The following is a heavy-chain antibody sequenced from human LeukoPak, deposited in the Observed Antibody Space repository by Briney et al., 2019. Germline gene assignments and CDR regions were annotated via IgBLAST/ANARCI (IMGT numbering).Heavy chain of an antibody. CDR2: ISSSSSYI. CDR1: GFTFSSYS. Sequence: PGGSLRLSCAASGFTFSSYSMNWVRQAPGKGLEWVSSISSSSSYIYYADSVKGRFTISRDNAKNSLYLQMNSLRAEDTAVCYCARDYSRGNDFWSGYKLNNWFDPWGQGTLVTVSS. D-gene: IGHD3-3*01. CDR3: ARDYSRGNDFWSGYKLNNWFDP. J-gene: IGHJ5*02. V-gene: IGHV3-21*01.